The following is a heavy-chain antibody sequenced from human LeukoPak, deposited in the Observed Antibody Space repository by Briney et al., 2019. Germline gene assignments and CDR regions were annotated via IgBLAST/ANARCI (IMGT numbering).Heavy chain of an antibody. CDR2: ISADGGRT. Sequence: GGSLRLSCAASGFIVSNYGMGWVRQAPGKGLEWVSSISADGGRTQYADSVKGRFTVSRDNSKNTLFLQMNSLRAEETALYYCAKGHGDWSPAYYSDYWGQGTLITVSS. CDR1: GFIVSNYG. CDR3: AKGHGDWSPAYYSDY. D-gene: IGHD4-17*01. J-gene: IGHJ4*02. V-gene: IGHV3-23*01.